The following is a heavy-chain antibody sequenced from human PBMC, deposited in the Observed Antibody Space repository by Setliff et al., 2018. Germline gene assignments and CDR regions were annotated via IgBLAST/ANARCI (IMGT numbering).Heavy chain of an antibody. V-gene: IGHV3-33*08. J-gene: IGHJ5*02. CDR2: IWDDGGNK. CDR1: GFAVSGAY. CDR3: ARDLIRGAPNWFDP. D-gene: IGHD3-10*01. Sequence: GESLKISCAGSGFAVSGAYMNWVRQAPGKGLEWVAVIWDDGGNKYHADSVKGRFTISRDNAKSSLYLQMNSLRAEDTAVYYCARDLIRGAPNWFDPWGQGTLVTVSS.